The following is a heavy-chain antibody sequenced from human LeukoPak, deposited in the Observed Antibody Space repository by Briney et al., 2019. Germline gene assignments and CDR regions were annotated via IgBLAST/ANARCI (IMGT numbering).Heavy chain of an antibody. J-gene: IGHJ4*02. CDR3: ATVGSSGYFNFDY. Sequence: SETLSLTCTVSGGSISSSSYYWGWIRQPPGKGLEWIGSIYYSGSTYYNPSLKSRVTISVDTSKNQFSLKLSSVTAADTAVYYCATVGSSGYFNFDYWGQGTLVTVSS. CDR2: IYYSGST. CDR1: GGSISSSSYY. D-gene: IGHD3-22*01. V-gene: IGHV4-39*07.